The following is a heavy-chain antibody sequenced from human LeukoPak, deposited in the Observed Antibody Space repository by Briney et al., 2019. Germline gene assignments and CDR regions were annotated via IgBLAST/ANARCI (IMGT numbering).Heavy chain of an antibody. D-gene: IGHD1-26*01. Sequence: GASVKVSCKASGYTFASYDINWVRQATGQGLEWMGRMNPNSGNTGYAQKFQGRVTITRNTSISTAYMELSSLRSEDTAVYYCASTWEPELPHDAFDIWGQGTMVTVSS. CDR1: GYTFASYD. CDR2: MNPNSGNT. CDR3: ASTWEPELPHDAFDI. V-gene: IGHV1-8*03. J-gene: IGHJ3*02.